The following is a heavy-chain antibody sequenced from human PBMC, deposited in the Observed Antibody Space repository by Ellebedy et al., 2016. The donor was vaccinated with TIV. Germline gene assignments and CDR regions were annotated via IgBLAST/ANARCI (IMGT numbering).Heavy chain of an antibody. J-gene: IGHJ6*03. D-gene: IGHD4-23*01. CDR1: GGSINSFY. CDR2: ISYSIYYSGST. Sequence: SETLSLTCTVSGGSINSFYWSWIRQPPGKGLEWIGYISYSIYYSGSTNYNPSLKSRVTISVDASENQFSLKLSSVTAADTAVYYCVRHAATVGNPNMDVWGRGTTVTVSS. CDR3: VRHAATVGNPNMDV. V-gene: IGHV4-59*08.